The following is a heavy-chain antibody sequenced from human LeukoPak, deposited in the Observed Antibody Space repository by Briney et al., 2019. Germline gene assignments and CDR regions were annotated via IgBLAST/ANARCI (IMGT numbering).Heavy chain of an antibody. CDR3: AREVFKYGRFYFDY. D-gene: IGHD1-14*01. J-gene: IGHJ4*02. CDR1: GDSVSSNTGA. CDR2: TYYRSKWNN. Sequence: SQTLSLTCGISGDSVSSNTGAWNWIRQPPSRGLEWLGKTYYRSKWNNDYAVSVKDRITINPDTSKDQFSLQLNSVTPEDTAVYYCAREVFKYGRFYFDYWGQGTPVTVSS. V-gene: IGHV6-1*01.